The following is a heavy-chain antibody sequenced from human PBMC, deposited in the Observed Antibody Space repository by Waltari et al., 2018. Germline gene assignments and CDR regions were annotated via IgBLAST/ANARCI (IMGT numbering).Heavy chain of an antibody. V-gene: IGHV3-23*04. Sequence: EVQLVESGGGLVQPGGSLRLPCAASGFNFSSYAMSWIRHAPGKGLEGVSAVRDSGGSTYDADSVKGRFTISRDNSKKTLYLQMNSRRAEDAAVYYCAKGEVTMVRGSLDYWGQGTLVTVSS. D-gene: IGHD3-10*01. J-gene: IGHJ4*02. CDR2: VRDSGGST. CDR3: AKGEVTMVRGSLDY. CDR1: GFNFSSYA.